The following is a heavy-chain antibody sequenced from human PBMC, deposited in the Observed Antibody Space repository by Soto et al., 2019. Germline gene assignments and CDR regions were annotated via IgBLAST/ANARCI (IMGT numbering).Heavy chain of an antibody. CDR2: VIPTLATA. CDR3: ASDYGEIDAFDI. Sequence: QVQLVQSGAEVKKPGSSVKVSCKTSGGPFNNHAINWVRQAHGQGLEWVGLVIPTLATADYAQKFQGRVTMTADEVTNTAYMELSSLRSDDTGVYYCASDYGEIDAFDIWGQGTLVTVSS. V-gene: IGHV1-69*01. J-gene: IGHJ3*02. CDR1: GGPFNNHA. D-gene: IGHD4-17*01.